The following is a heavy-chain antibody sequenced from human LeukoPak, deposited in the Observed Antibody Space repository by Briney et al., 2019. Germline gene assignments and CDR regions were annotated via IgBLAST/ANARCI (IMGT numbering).Heavy chain of an antibody. D-gene: IGHD6-13*01. CDR3: ARADSSSWFDY. Sequence: TGGSLRLSCAASGFSFSDYYMVWIRQAPGKGPEWVSVISNSGSNTNYADSVRGRFTVSRDNAKNSLSLQMNRLRPEDSAVYYCARADSSSWFDYWGQGTLVTVSS. V-gene: IGHV3-11*05. J-gene: IGHJ4*02. CDR2: ISNSGSNT. CDR1: GFSFSDYY.